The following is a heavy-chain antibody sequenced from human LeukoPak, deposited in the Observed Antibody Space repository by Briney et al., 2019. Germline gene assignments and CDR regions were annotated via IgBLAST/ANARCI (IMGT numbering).Heavy chain of an antibody. J-gene: IGHJ4*02. CDR1: GYTFTSYD. D-gene: IGHD5-12*01. Sequence: GASVKVSCKASGYTFTSYDINWVRQATGQGLEWMGWMNPNGGNTGYAQKFQGRVTMTRNTSISTAYMELSSLRSEDTAVYYCARGLGPTSKRWLRGGGYWGQGTLVAVSS. CDR2: MNPNGGNT. V-gene: IGHV1-8*01. CDR3: ARGLGPTSKRWLRGGGY.